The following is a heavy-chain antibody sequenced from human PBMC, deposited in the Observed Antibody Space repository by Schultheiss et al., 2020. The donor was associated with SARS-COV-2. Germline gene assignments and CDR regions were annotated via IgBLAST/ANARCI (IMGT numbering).Heavy chain of an antibody. CDR3: ARQFDWGFGPFDY. D-gene: IGHD7-27*01. J-gene: IGHJ4*02. CDR2: IYYSGST. CDR1: GGSISSYY. V-gene: IGHV4-59*01. Sequence: SETLSLTCTVSGGSISSYYWSWIRQPPGKGLEWIGYIYYSGSTNYNPSLKSRVTISVDTSKNQFSLKLSSVTAADTAVYYCARQFDWGFGPFDYWGQGTLVTVSS.